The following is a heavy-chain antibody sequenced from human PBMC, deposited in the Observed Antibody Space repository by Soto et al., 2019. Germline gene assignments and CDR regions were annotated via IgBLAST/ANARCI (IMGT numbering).Heavy chain of an antibody. CDR1: GFTFSNYG. CDR3: ARDDIPGRAVAIYGMDV. CDR2: IWYDGSNK. J-gene: IGHJ6*02. D-gene: IGHD6-19*01. V-gene: IGHV3-33*01. Sequence: QVQLVESGGGVVQPGRSLRLSCAASGFTFSNYGMHWVRRAPGKGLEWVAVIWYDGSNKYYADSVKGRFTISRDNSKNTLYLQMNSLRAEDTAVYYCARDDIPGRAVAIYGMDVWGQGTTVTVSS.